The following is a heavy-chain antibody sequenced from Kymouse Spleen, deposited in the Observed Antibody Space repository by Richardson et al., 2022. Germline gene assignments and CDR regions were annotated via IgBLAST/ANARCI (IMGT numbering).Heavy chain of an antibody. CDR3: ARGAMVRGVPDWFDP. CDR1: GFTFSSYD. J-gene: IGHJ5*02. CDR2: IGTAGDT. Sequence: EVQLVESGGGLVQPGGSLRLSCAASGFTFSSYDMHWVRQATGKGLEWVSAIGTAGDTYYPGSVKGRFTISRENAKNSLYLQMNSLRAGDTAVYYCARGAMVRGVPDWFDPWGQGTLVTVSS. V-gene: IGHV3-13*01. D-gene: IGHD3-10*01.